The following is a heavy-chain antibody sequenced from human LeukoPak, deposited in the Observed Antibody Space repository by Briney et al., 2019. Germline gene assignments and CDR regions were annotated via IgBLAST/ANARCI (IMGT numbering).Heavy chain of an antibody. V-gene: IGHV3-7*01. CDR3: ARDGGYGDYCFGY. J-gene: IGHJ4*02. Sequence: KPGGSLRLSCAASGFAFSSYWMSWVRQAPGKGLEWVANIKQDGSEKYYVDSVKGRFTISRDNAKNSLYLQMNSLRAEDTAVYYCARDGGYGDYCFGYWGQGTLVTVSS. CDR1: GFAFSSYW. D-gene: IGHD4-17*01. CDR2: IKQDGSEK.